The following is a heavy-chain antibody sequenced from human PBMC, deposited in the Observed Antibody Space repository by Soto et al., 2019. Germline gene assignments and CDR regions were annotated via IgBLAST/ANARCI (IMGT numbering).Heavy chain of an antibody. CDR2: INHSGST. V-gene: IGHV4-34*01. D-gene: IGHD3-10*01. CDR1: GGSFSGYY. CDR3: ARGGLLWFGELFSNVPGQFDY. J-gene: IGHJ4*02. Sequence: QVQLQQWGAGLLKPSETLSLTCAVYGGSFSGYYWSWIRQPPGKGLEWIGEINHSGSTNYNPSLKSRVTISVDTSKHQFSLKLSSVTAADTAVYYCARGGLLWFGELFSNVPGQFDYWGQGTLVTVSP.